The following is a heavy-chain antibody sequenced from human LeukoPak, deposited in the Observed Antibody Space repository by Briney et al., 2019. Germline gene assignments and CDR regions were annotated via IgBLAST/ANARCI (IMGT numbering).Heavy chain of an antibody. Sequence: PGGSLTPARADSGLTFSSHWTHWVRQAPGKGLVWVSRIKYDASSTSYADSVKGRFTISRDNAKNTLYLQMNSLRAEDTAVYYCARGATYAYYQDYWGQGTLVTVSS. V-gene: IGHV3-74*01. CDR2: IKYDASST. D-gene: IGHD1-26*01. CDR1: GLTFSSHW. CDR3: ARGATYAYYQDY. J-gene: IGHJ4*02.